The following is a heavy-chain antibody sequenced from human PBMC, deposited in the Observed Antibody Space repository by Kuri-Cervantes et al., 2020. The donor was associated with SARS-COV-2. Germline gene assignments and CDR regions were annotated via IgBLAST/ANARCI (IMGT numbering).Heavy chain of an antibody. J-gene: IGHJ6*02. D-gene: IGHD3-3*01. CDR2: ISSSSSYT. CDR1: GFTFSDYY. CDR3: ARDLTITISGERIYYYYYGMDV. V-gene: IGHV3-11*06. Sequence: GESLKISCAASGFTFSDYYMSWIRQAPGKGLEWVSYISSSSSYTNHADSVKGRFTISRDNAKNSLYLQMNSLRAEDTAVYYCARDLTITISGERIYYYYYGMDVWGQGTTVTVSS.